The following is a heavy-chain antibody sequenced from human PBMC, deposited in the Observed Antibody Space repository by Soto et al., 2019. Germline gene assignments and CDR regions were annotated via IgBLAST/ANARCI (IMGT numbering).Heavy chain of an antibody. CDR2: IYYSGST. Sequence: SETLSLTCTVSGGSISSYYWSWIRQPPGKGLEWIGYIYYSGSTNYNPSLKSRVTISVDTSKNQFSLKLSSVTAADTAVYYCAGGSIVVVPAAPRGMDVWGQGTTVTVS. V-gene: IGHV4-59*01. CDR1: GGSISSYY. CDR3: AGGSIVVVPAAPRGMDV. D-gene: IGHD2-2*01. J-gene: IGHJ6*02.